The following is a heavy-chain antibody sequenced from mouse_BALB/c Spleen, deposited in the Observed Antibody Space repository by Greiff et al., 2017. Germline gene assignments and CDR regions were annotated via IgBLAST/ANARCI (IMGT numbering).Heavy chain of an antibody. V-gene: IGHV5-9-3*01. CDR2: ISSGGSYT. Sequence: EVQGVESGGGLVKPGGSLKLSCAASGFTFSSYAMSWVRQTPEKRLEWVATISSGGSYTYYPDSVKGRFTISRDNAKNTLYLQMSSLRSEDTAMYYCARHGGSDYWGQGTTLTVSS. CDR1: GFTFSSYA. J-gene: IGHJ2*01. D-gene: IGHD1-1*02. CDR3: ARHGGSDY.